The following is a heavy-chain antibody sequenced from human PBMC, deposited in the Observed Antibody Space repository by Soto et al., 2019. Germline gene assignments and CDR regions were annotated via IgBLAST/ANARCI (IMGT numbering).Heavy chain of an antibody. D-gene: IGHD2-15*01. CDR2: ISYDGSNK. CDR1: GFTFSSYG. CDR3: AKETYSGPLDY. Sequence: QVQLVESGGGVVQPGRSLRLSCAASGFTFSSYGMHWVRQAPGKGLEWVAVISYDGSNKYYADSVKGRFTISRDNSKNTVYRQMNSLRAEDTAVYYCAKETYSGPLDYWGQGTLVTVSS. V-gene: IGHV3-30*18. J-gene: IGHJ4*02.